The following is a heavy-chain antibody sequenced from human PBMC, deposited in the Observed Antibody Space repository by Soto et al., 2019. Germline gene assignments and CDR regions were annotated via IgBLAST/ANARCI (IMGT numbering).Heavy chain of an antibody. Sequence: SETLSLTCAVTGDSVTTNVWWSWVRQPPGKGLEWIGEAYHNGLTDYNPSLKSRVTMSVDTSKNEFSLKLTSLTAADTAIYYCARDAAVPGESDRFDYWGQGTLVTVSS. V-gene: IGHV4-4*02. J-gene: IGHJ4*02. D-gene: IGHD6-19*01. CDR3: ARDAAVPGESDRFDY. CDR2: AYHNGLT. CDR1: GDSVTTNVW.